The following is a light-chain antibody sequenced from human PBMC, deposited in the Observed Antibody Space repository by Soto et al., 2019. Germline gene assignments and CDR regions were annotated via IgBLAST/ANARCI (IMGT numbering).Light chain of an antibody. J-gene: IGLJ7*01. CDR3: AAWDDNLNAFI. V-gene: IGLV1-44*01. CDR1: SSNIGSNS. Sequence: QAVVTQPPSATGTPGQRVTISCSGGSSNIGSNSVNWFQQLPRTAPRLLIYSDNQWASGFPDRFSGSKSGTSASLDITGVQSEDEADYYCAAWDDNLNAFIFGGGTQLTVL. CDR2: SDN.